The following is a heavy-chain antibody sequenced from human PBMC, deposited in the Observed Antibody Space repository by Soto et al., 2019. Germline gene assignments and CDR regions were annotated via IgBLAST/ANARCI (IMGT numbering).Heavy chain of an antibody. Sequence: QVQLVQSGAEVRKPGASVKVSCRTSGYTFTHYYVHWVRQAPGQGLEWLGIINPASGSTNYAHEFQGRVTLTMDTSTTTVYMELSGRRAEDTSSFYCARDLAAGDHWGQGTLVTVSS. CDR2: INPASGST. CDR1: GYTFTHYY. CDR3: ARDLAAGDH. V-gene: IGHV1-46*01. D-gene: IGHD6-13*01. J-gene: IGHJ4*02.